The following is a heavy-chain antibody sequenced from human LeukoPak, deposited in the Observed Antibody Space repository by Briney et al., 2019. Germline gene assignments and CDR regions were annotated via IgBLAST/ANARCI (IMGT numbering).Heavy chain of an antibody. Sequence: GGSLRLSCAASGFTFSSYTMSWVRQAPGKGLEWVSAVSGTGGRTYYADSVKCRFTISRDNSKNTLYLQMNSLRAEDTALYYCVKASSSSPQYNWFDAWGQGTLVTVSS. V-gene: IGHV3-23*01. CDR2: VSGTGGRT. CDR3: VKASSSSPQYNWFDA. CDR1: GFTFSSYT. D-gene: IGHD6-6*01. J-gene: IGHJ5*02.